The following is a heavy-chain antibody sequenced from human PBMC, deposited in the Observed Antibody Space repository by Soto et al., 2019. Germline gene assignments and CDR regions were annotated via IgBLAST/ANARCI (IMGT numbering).Heavy chain of an antibody. D-gene: IGHD2-2*01. Sequence: QMQLQESGPELVKPSETLSLTCTVSGSSVSSNNYYWAFIRQPPGKGLEWMGSVYNSGSTYYNPSPKSRLTVSLDTANNPLSLILRSVTAADTAVYYCARHPLRFCRTTSCYPDGGNFDYWGQGTLVTVSS. CDR1: GSSVSSNNYY. V-gene: IGHV4-39*01. J-gene: IGHJ4*02. CDR2: VYNSGST. CDR3: ARHPLRFCRTTSCYPDGGNFDY.